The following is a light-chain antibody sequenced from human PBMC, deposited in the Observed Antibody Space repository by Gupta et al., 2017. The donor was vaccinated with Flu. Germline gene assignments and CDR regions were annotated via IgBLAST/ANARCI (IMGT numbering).Light chain of an antibody. Sequence: GKTGRVTSGGKNIGSKSLCWYQQKAGQAPVLVVYDDSHRPSVIPECFSGTNCRNASTLTVGRVDAGDAADYCCQEGDSISDYVVFGGGTKLTVL. CDR3: QEGDSISDYVV. CDR1: NIGSKS. J-gene: IGLJ2*01. V-gene: IGLV3-21*03. CDR2: DDS.